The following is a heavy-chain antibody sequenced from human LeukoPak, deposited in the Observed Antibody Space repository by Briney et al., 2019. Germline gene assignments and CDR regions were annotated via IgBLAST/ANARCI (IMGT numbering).Heavy chain of an antibody. V-gene: IGHV3-21*04. J-gene: IGHJ3*02. CDR3: AKFFRSSGWIDAFDI. CDR1: GFTFSSYS. CDR2: ISSSSSYI. Sequence: GGSLRLSCAASGFTFSSYSMNWVRQAPGKGLEWVSSISSSSSYIYYADSVKGRFTISRDNAKNSLYLQMNSLRAEDTAVYYCAKFFRSSGWIDAFDIWGQGTMVTVSS. D-gene: IGHD6-19*01.